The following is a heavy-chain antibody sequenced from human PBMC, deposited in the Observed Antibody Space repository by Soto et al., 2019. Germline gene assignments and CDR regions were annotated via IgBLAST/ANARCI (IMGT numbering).Heavy chain of an antibody. Sequence: SETLSLTCAVSGGSFTSNNWWTWVRQPPGQGLEWIGEIYRTGSTNYNPSLKSRVTISLDKSENQFSLRVTSLTAADTAVYYCASRDPGTSVDYWGQGTLVTVSS. V-gene: IGHV4-4*02. CDR1: GGSFTSNNW. D-gene: IGHD1-7*01. CDR3: ASRDPGTSVDY. J-gene: IGHJ4*02. CDR2: IYRTGST.